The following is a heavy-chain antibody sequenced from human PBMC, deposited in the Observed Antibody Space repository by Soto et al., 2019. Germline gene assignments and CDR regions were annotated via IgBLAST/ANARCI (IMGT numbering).Heavy chain of an antibody. CDR3: ARGGPIAARPLDY. J-gene: IGHJ4*02. CDR1: GGSFSGYY. Sequence: LETLSLTCAVYGGSFSGYYWSWIRQPPGKGLEWIGEINHSGSTNYNPSLKSRVTISVDTSKNQFSLKLSSVTAADTAVYYCARGGPIAARPLDYWGQGTLVTVSS. D-gene: IGHD6-6*01. CDR2: INHSGST. V-gene: IGHV4-34*01.